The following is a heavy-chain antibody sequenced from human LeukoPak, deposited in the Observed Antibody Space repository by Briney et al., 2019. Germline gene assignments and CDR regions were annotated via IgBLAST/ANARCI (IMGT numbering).Heavy chain of an antibody. CDR3: ARDPTNCGGGSCYPSYLDY. Sequence: ASVKVSCKASGYSFSGYFIHWVRQAPGQGLEWMGWIHPNSGGTNSAQKFQGRVTMSRDTSNNTAYMELSRLRSDDTAVYYCARDPTNCGGGSCYPSYLDYWGQGTLVTVPS. CDR2: IHPNSGGT. CDR1: GYSFSGYF. D-gene: IGHD2-15*01. V-gene: IGHV1-2*02. J-gene: IGHJ4*02.